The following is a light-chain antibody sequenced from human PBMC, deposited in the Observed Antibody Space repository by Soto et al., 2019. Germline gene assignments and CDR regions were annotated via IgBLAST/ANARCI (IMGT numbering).Light chain of an antibody. CDR2: ASS. CDR3: QKYDRVPGT. J-gene: IGKJ1*01. Sequence: DIQMSQSPSSLSASVGDRVTVSCRASQGIGNDLACYQQKPGKVPKLLIYASSTLQWGVPSRFSGSGYGTDFTLTISSLQPEDVATYYCQKYDRVPGTFGQGTKVEI. CDR1: QGIGND. V-gene: IGKV1-27*01.